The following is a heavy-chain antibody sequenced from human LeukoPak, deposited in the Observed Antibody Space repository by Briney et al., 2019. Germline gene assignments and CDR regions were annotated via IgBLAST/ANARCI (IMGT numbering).Heavy chain of an antibody. J-gene: IGHJ4*02. D-gene: IGHD4-23*01. V-gene: IGHV3-23*01. CDR1: GFTFSSYA. CDR2: ISGSGGST. Sequence: GGSLRLSCAASGFTFSSYAMSWVRQAPGKGLEWVSAISGSGGSTYYADSVKGRFTISRDNSKNTLYLQMNSLRAEDTAAYYCAKVLSTTVVTPLFYWGQGTLVTVSS. CDR3: AKVLSTTVVTPLFY.